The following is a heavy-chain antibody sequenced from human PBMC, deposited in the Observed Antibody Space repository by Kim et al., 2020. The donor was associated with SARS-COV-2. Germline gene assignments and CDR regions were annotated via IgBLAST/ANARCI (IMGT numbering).Heavy chain of an antibody. Sequence: SETLSLTCTVAGGSISSSGYYQDWIRQPPGKGLEWIGSIYYSGSTYYNPSLKSRVTISVDTSKNQFSLKLSSVTAADTAVYYCARSVWGSYRLNAFEIWG. CDR3: ARSVWGSYRLNAFEI. V-gene: IGHV4-39*01. CDR2: IYYSGST. D-gene: IGHD3-16*02. J-gene: IGHJ3*02. CDR1: GGSISSSGYY.